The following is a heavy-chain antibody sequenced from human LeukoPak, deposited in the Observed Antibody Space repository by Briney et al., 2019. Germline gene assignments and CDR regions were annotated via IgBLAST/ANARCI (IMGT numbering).Heavy chain of an antibody. J-gene: IGHJ4*02. CDR2: ISAYNGNT. CDR1: GYTFTSYG. V-gene: IGHV1-18*01. Sequence: ASVKVSCKASGYTFTSYGISWVRQAPGQGLEWMGWISAYNGNTNYAQKLQGRVTTTTDTSTSTAYMELRSLRSDDTAVYYCARDAQVAAAGLFDYWGQGTLVTVSS. D-gene: IGHD6-13*01. CDR3: ARDAQVAAAGLFDY.